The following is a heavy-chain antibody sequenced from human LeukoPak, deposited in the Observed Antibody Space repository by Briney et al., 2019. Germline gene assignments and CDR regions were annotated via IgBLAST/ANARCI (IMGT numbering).Heavy chain of an antibody. CDR3: ARRAEWGAWAFDI. J-gene: IGHJ3*02. CDR2: IYYSGST. Sequence: SETLSLTCTVSGGSISSSSYYWGWIRQPPGKGLEWIGSIYYSGSTYYNPSLKSRVAISVDTSKNQFSLKLSSVTAADTAVYYCARRAEWGAWAFDIWGQGTMVTVSS. D-gene: IGHD3-3*01. CDR1: GGSISSSSYY. V-gene: IGHV4-39*01.